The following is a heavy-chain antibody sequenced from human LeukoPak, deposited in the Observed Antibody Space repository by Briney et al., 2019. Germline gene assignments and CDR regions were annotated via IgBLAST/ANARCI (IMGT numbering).Heavy chain of an antibody. CDR2: FDPEDGET. J-gene: IGHJ4*02. V-gene: IGHV1-24*01. CDR3: ATGFKGWLAYDY. CDR1: GYTLTELS. D-gene: IGHD6-19*01. Sequence: ASVKVSCKVSGYTLTELSMHWVRQAPGKGLEWMGGFDPEDGETIYAQKFQGRVTMTEDTSTDTAYMELSSLRSEDTAVYYCATGFKGWLAYDYWGQGTLVTVSS.